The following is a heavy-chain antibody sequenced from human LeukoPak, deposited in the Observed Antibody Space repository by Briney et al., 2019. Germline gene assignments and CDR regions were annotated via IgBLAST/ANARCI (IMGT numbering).Heavy chain of an antibody. J-gene: IGHJ4*02. CDR1: GYTFTSYA. CDR2: ITPSGGT. Sequence: GASVKVSCKASGYTFTSYAIHWVRQAPGQGLEWMGWITPSGGTNYPQKFQGRVTMTRDTSISTAYMELSRLRSDDTAVYYCARDHIVATAFDYWGQGTRVTVSS. V-gene: IGHV1-2*02. CDR3: ARDHIVATAFDY. D-gene: IGHD5-12*01.